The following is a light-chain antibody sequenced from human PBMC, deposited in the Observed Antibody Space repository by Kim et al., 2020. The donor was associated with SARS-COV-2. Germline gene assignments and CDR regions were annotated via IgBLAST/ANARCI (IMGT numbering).Light chain of an antibody. J-gene: IGLJ2*01. CDR2: GKN. CDR3: NSRDSSGNHLV. CDR1: SLRSYY. V-gene: IGLV3-19*01. Sequence: SSELTQDPAVSVALGQTVRIKCQGDSLRSYYASWYQQKPGQAPVLVIYGKNNRPSGIPDRFSGSSSGNTASLTITGAQAEDEAEYYCNSRDSSGNHLVFG.